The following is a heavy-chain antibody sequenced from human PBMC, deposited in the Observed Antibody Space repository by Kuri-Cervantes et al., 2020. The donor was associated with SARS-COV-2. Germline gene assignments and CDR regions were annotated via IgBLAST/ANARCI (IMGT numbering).Heavy chain of an antibody. V-gene: IGHV4-59*13. Sequence: GSLRLSCTVSGGSISSYYWSWIRQPPGKGLEWIGYIYYSGSTNYKPSLKSRVTISVDRSKNHFSLKVSSVTAADTAVYYCARDRGLGSASSNGMDVWSQGTTVTVSS. D-gene: IGHD3-10*01. J-gene: IGHJ6*02. CDR2: IYYSGST. CDR3: ARDRGLGSASSNGMDV. CDR1: GGSISSYY.